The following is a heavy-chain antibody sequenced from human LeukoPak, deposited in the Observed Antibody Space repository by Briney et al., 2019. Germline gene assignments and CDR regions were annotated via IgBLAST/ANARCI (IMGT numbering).Heavy chain of an antibody. CDR3: ARDSLHNYGGTGYGYYFDY. Sequence: PGGSLRLSCAASGFDFNIYEMIWVRQAPGKEPEWISYISSSGSLVYYADSVKGRFTVSRDSAQKSLFLQMNGLRVEDTAMYYCARDSLHNYGGTGYGYYFDYWGQGTLVTVSS. CDR2: ISSSGSLV. V-gene: IGHV3-48*03. D-gene: IGHD4/OR15-4a*01. J-gene: IGHJ4*02. CDR1: GFDFNIYE.